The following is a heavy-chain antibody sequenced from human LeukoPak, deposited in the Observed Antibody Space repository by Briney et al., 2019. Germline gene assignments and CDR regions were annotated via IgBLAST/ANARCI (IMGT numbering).Heavy chain of an antibody. CDR3: ARGYSSSSYNWFDP. V-gene: IGHV4-34*01. CDR1: GGSFSGYY. J-gene: IGHJ5*02. D-gene: IGHD6-6*01. CDR2: INHSGST. Sequence: SETLSLTCAVYGGSFSGYYWSWIRQPPGKGLEWIGEINHSGSTNYNPSLKSRVTISVDTSKNQFSLKLSSVTAADTAVYYSARGYSSSSYNWFDPWGRGTLVTVSS.